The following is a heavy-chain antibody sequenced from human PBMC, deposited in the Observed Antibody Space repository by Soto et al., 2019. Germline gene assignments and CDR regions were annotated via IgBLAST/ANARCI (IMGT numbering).Heavy chain of an antibody. CDR3: AREILWFGELGNDY. D-gene: IGHD3-10*01. J-gene: IGHJ4*02. CDR1: GFTFSSYA. CDR2: ISYDGSNK. Sequence: QVQLVESGGGVVQPGRSLRLSCAASGFTFSSYAMHWVRQAPGKGLEWVAVISYDGSNKYYADSVKGRFTISRDNSKNTLYRQMNSRRAEDTAVYYCAREILWFGELGNDYWGQGTLVTVSS. V-gene: IGHV3-30-3*01.